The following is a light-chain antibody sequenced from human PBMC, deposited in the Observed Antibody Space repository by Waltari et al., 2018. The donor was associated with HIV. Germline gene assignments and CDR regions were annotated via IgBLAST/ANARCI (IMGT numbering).Light chain of an antibody. CDR3: KSYAGSSNPYV. Sequence: QSALTQPPSASGSPGQSVTISCTGTRSDVGGYNNVSWYQQHPGKAPKLLIFDVNRRPSGVLGRCSGSKSGSTAFLIVSGLQAEDEADYYCKSYAGSSNPYVFGPGTKVTVL. V-gene: IGLV2-8*01. CDR1: RSDVGGYNN. J-gene: IGLJ1*01. CDR2: DVN.